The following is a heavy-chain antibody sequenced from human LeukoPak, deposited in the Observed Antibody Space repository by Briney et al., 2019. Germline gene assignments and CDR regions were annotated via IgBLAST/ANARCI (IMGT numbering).Heavy chain of an antibody. J-gene: IGHJ5*02. V-gene: IGHV4-59*01. Sequence: SETLSLTCTVSGGSIRSSHWSWLRQPPGKGLEFIGYIYYSGTSNYNPSLKSRVTMSVDTSDNHFSLKLNSVTAADTAVYYCAKAAGYSTIYWFDPWGQGTVVTVSS. D-gene: IGHD6-13*01. CDR3: AKAAGYSTIYWFDP. CDR2: IYYSGTS. CDR1: GGSIRSSH.